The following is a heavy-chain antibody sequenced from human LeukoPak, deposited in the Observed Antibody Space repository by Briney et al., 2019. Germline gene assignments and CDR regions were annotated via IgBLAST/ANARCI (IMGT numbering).Heavy chain of an antibody. J-gene: IGHJ3*02. Sequence: GGCLRLSCAASGFTFSSYSMNWVRQAPGKGLEWVSSISSSSSYIYYADSVKGRYTISRDNDKNSLYLQMNSLRAEDTAVYYCARVSTSTNDAFDIWGQGTMVTVSS. CDR1: GFTFSSYS. D-gene: IGHD1-1*01. CDR3: ARVSTSTNDAFDI. V-gene: IGHV3-21*01. CDR2: ISSSSSYI.